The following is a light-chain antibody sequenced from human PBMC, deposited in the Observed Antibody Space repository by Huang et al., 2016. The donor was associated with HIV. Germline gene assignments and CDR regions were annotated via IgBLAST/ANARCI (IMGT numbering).Light chain of an antibody. CDR3: QQANSLQPT. CDR2: GAS. CDR1: QGISSW. J-gene: IGKJ4*01. V-gene: IGKV1-12*01. Sequence: DIQMTQSPSSLSASVGDTVTVTCRASQGISSWLAWYQQEPGKAPMLLIYGASTLQSGVPSRFSGSGSGTDFTLTITGLQPEDCGTYYCQQANSLQPTFGGGTKVEI.